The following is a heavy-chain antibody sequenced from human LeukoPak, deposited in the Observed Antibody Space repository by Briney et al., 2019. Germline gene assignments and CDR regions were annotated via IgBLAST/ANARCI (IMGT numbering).Heavy chain of an antibody. Sequence: GGSLRLSCAASGFTFSSYGMHWVRQAPGKGLEWVAVISYDGSNKYYADSVKGRFTISRDNSKNTLYLRMNSLRAEDTAVYYCAKDRAFDTWGQGTMVTVSS. V-gene: IGHV3-30*18. CDR1: GFTFSSYG. CDR2: ISYDGSNK. J-gene: IGHJ3*02. CDR3: AKDRAFDT.